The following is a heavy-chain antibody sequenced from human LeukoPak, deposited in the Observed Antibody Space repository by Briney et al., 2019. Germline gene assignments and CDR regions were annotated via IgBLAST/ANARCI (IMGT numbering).Heavy chain of an antibody. J-gene: IGHJ5*02. CDR1: GGSISSYY. V-gene: IGHV4-59*08. CDR3: ARLDFWGGYLDP. Sequence: SETLSLTCTVSGGSISSYYWSWIRQPPGKGLEWIGYIYYSGSTNYNPSLKSRVTISVDTSKNQFSLKLSSVTAADTAVYYCARLDFWGGYLDPWGQGTLVTVSS. D-gene: IGHD3-3*01. CDR2: IYYSGST.